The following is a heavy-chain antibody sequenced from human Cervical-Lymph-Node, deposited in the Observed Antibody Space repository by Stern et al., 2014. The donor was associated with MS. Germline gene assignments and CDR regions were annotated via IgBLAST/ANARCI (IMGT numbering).Heavy chain of an antibody. D-gene: IGHD1-26*01. CDR2: IHDSGST. CDR3: ATTRWDLFTWNWFDP. J-gene: IGHJ5*02. Sequence: QVQLVQSGPGLVKPSQTLSLTCTVSGGSISSSGYYWSWIRQPADKGLEWIGRIHDSGSTYYNHSLKSRVPISMDTAKNQFSLKLPSVTAADTAVYYCATTRWDLFTWNWFDPWGQGTLVTVSS. V-gene: IGHV4-61*02. CDR1: GGSISSSGYY.